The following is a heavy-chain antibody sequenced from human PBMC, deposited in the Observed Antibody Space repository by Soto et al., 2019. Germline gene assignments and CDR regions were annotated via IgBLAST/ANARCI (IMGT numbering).Heavy chain of an antibody. CDR2: IYWDDDR. Sequence: SGPTLVNPTQTLTLTCTFSGFSLTTRGVGVGWIRQAPGKALEWLSIIYWDDDRRYNPSLNSRLAITKDTSRNQVVLTMTTLDPVDTATYYCAHIMITYGGVIGLDAFENWRQVTMVTVS. CDR1: GFSLTTRGVG. V-gene: IGHV2-5*02. J-gene: IGHJ3*02. D-gene: IGHD3-16*02. CDR3: AHIMITYGGVIGLDAFEN.